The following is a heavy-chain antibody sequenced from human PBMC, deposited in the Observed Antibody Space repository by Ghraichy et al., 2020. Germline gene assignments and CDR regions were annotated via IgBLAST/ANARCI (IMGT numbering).Heavy chain of an antibody. CDR2: VNPSNGAT. J-gene: IGHJ4*02. D-gene: IGHD2-15*01. CDR3: ARGEAMWHPNDVPKAATLWYFDS. V-gene: IGHV1-2*02. CDR1: GYTFSDYY. Sequence: ASVKVSCKASGYTFSDYYLHWIRQAPGQGLEWVGWVNPSNGATNYARKFEGGVTMTRDTSISTAYMELSRLTSDDTAVFYCARGEAMWHPNDVPKAATLWYFDSWGQGTLVTVSS.